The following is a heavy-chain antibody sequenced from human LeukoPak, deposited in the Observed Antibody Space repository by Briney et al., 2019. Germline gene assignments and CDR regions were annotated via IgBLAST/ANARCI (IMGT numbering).Heavy chain of an antibody. J-gene: IGHJ4*02. D-gene: IGHD6-13*01. CDR2: ISAYNGNT. CDR1: GYTFTSYG. Sequence: RASVKVSCKASGYTFTSYGISWVRQAPGQGLEWMGWISAYNGNTNYAQKLQGRVTMTTDTSTSTAYMELRSLRSDDTAVYYCARDTHARSSWSPSPDYWGQGTLVTVSS. CDR3: ARDTHARSSWSPSPDY. V-gene: IGHV1-18*01.